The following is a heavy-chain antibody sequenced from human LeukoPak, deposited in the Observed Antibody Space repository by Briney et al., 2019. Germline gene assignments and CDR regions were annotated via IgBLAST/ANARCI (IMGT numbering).Heavy chain of an antibody. V-gene: IGHV3-7*01. D-gene: IGHD2-8*01. CDR3: ARVNPLMAPGAFDI. J-gene: IGHJ3*02. CDR1: GFTFSSYW. CDR2: INHNGNVN. Sequence: PGGSLRLSCAASGFTFSSYWMNWARQAPGKGLEWVASINHNGNVNYYVDSVKGRFTISRDNAKNSLYLQMSNLRAEDTAIFYCARVNPLMAPGAFDIWGQGTMVAVSS.